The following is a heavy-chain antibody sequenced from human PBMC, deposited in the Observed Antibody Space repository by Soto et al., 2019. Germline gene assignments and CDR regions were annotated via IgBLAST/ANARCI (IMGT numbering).Heavy chain of an antibody. J-gene: IGHJ4*02. D-gene: IGHD3-22*01. CDR3: ERDYYDSSGYYGFDY. CDR1: GYTFTSYY. CDR2: INPSGGST. V-gene: IGHV1-46*01. Sequence: ASVKVSCKASGYTFTSYYMHWVRQAPGQGLEWMGIINPSGGSTSYAQKFQSRVTMTRDTSTSTVYMELSSLRSEETAVYYCERDYYDSSGYYGFDYWGQGTLVTVSS.